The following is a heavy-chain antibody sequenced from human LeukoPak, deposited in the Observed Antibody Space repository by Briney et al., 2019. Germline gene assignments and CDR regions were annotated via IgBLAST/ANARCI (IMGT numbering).Heavy chain of an antibody. Sequence: GSLRLSCAASGFTVSSNYMSWVRQAPGKGLEWVSVIYSGGSTYYADSVKGRFTISRDNSKNTLYAQMNSLRAEDTAVYYCARARGYSGYESKWYYYGMDVWGQGTTVTVSS. CDR1: GFTVSSNY. CDR2: IYSGGST. CDR3: ARARGYSGYESKWYYYGMDV. J-gene: IGHJ6*02. D-gene: IGHD5-12*01. V-gene: IGHV3-53*01.